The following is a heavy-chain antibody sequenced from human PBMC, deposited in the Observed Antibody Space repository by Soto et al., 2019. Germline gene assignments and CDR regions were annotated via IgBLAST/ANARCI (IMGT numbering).Heavy chain of an antibody. D-gene: IGHD1-7*01. CDR2: IYYSGST. J-gene: IGHJ4*02. CDR3: ARVSLPNWNYAISGGEYYFDY. Sequence: PSETLSLTCTVSGGSISSYYWSWIRQPPGKGLEWIGYIYYSGSTNYNPSLKSRVTISVDTSKNQFSLKLSSVTAADTAVYYCARVSLPNWNYAISGGEYYFDYWGQGTLVTVSS. CDR1: GGSISSYY. V-gene: IGHV4-59*01.